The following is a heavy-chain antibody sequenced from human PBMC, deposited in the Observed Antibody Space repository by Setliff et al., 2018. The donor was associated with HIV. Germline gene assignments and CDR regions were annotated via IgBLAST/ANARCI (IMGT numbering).Heavy chain of an antibody. J-gene: IGHJ5*02. CDR3: ARDRFCSRGSCYEPNWFDP. V-gene: IGHV1-69*13. D-gene: IGHD2-15*01. CDR2: VIPLFNKS. CDR1: GDSLNAYG. Sequence: SAKVSCKASGDSLNAYGVTWVRQTPGQGLEWMGGVIPLFNKSNVAQKFRDRVTVTADESANAFYMELNGLTSDDSATYYCARDRFCSRGSCYEPNWFDPWGQGTLVTVSS.